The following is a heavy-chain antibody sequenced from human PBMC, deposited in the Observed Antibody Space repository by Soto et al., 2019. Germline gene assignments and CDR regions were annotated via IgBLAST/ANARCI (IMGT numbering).Heavy chain of an antibody. CDR2: IIPIFGTA. D-gene: IGHD1-26*01. CDR3: ARVRARGAAHATLWYYGMDS. Sequence: SVKVSCKASGGPFSSYAISWVRQAPGQGLEWMGGIIPIFGTANYAQKFQGRVTITADKSTSTAYMELSSLRSEDTAVYYCARVRARGAAHATLWYYGMDSWGPGTTVTV. V-gene: IGHV1-69*06. CDR1: GGPFSSYA. J-gene: IGHJ6*02.